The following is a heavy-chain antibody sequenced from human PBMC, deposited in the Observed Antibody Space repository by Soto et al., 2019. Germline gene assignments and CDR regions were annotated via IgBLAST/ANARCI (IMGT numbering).Heavy chain of an antibody. CDR1: GGSIASSPYY. V-gene: IGHV4-39*01. Sequence: PSETLSLTCTVSGGSIASSPYYWGWIRKSPGKGLEWIESIYYSGVTHYNPSLKSRVTVSVDTSKNQFSLKLSSMTAADTAVYYCGRISSHGDYAYWGQGTLVTVSS. D-gene: IGHD4-17*01. CDR2: IYYSGVT. J-gene: IGHJ4*02. CDR3: GRISSHGDYAY.